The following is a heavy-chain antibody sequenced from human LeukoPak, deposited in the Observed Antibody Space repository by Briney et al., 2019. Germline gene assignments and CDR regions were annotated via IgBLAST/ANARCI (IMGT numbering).Heavy chain of an antibody. D-gene: IGHD2-21*01. CDR2: INGGNGNT. CDR3: ARRGDKAAYDY. V-gene: IGHV1-3*03. Sequence: ASVKVSCKASGYIFSSYAMHWVRQAPGQRLEWMGWINGGNGNTIYSQEFQDRVTITRDTSASTAYMELSSLRSEDMAVYYCARRGDKAAYDYWGQGTLVTVSS. CDR1: GYIFSSYA. J-gene: IGHJ4*02.